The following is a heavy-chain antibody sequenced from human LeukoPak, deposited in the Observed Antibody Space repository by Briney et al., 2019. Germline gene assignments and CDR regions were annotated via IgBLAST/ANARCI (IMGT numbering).Heavy chain of an antibody. V-gene: IGHV1-69*04. D-gene: IGHD3-10*01. Sequence: SVKVSCKASGGTFSSYAISWVRQAPGQGLEWMGRIIPILGIANYARKFQGRVTITADKSTSTAYMELSSLRSEDTAVYYCARGAMVRGVFDYWGQGTLVTVSS. CDR1: GGTFSSYA. CDR2: IIPILGIA. CDR3: ARGAMVRGVFDY. J-gene: IGHJ4*02.